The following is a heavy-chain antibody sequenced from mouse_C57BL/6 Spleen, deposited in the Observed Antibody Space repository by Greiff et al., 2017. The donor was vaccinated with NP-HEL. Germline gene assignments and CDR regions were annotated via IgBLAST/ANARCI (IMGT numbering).Heavy chain of an antibody. CDR2: ISYDGSN. D-gene: IGHD2-12*01. CDR1: GYSITSGYY. V-gene: IGHV3-6*01. J-gene: IGHJ3*01. CDR3: ARRDYTLAY. Sequence: EVKLMESGPGLVKPSQSLSLTCSVTGYSITSGYYWNWIRQFPGNKLEWMGYISYDGSNNYNPSLKNRISITRDTSKNQFFLKLNSVTTEDTATYYCARRDYTLAYWGQGTLVTVSA.